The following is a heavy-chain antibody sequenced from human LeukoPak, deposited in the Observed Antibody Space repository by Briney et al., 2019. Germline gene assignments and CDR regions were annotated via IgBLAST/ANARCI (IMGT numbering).Heavy chain of an antibody. Sequence: SETLSLTCTVSGGSISSYYWSWIRQPPGKGLEWIGYIYYSGSTNYNPSLQSRVTISVDTSKNQFSLKLSSVTAADTAVYYCASLLTYFDYWGQGTLVTVSS. CDR1: GGSISSYY. CDR3: ASLLTYFDY. CDR2: IYYSGST. J-gene: IGHJ4*02. V-gene: IGHV4-59*01.